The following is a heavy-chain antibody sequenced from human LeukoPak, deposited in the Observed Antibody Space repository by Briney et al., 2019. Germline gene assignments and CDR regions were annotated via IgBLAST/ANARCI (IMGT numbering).Heavy chain of an antibody. CDR2: INPNSGGT. J-gene: IGHJ5*01. V-gene: IGHV1-2*02. CDR1: GYTFTGYY. Sequence: ASVKVSCKASGYTFTGYYMHWVRQAPGQGLEWMGWINPNSGGTNYAQKFQGRVTMTRDTSISTAYMELSRLRSDDTAVYYCARDYRIAVAGNNWFDSWGQGTLVTVSS. CDR3: ARDYRIAVAGNNWFDS. D-gene: IGHD6-19*01.